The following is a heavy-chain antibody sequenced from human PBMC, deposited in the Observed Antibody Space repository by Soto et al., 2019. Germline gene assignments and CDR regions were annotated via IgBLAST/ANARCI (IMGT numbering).Heavy chain of an antibody. J-gene: IGHJ3*02. CDR1: GFTVSNTY. V-gene: IGHV3-53*01. Sequence: EVQLVESGGGLIQPGGSLRLSCAVSGFTVSNTYMSWVRQAPGKGLEWISVIYRGLATYYADSVKGRFTISRDDSRNTVYLKMSSLPAEDTAVYFCARDRSDSSRADSFDIWGQGTMVTVSS. D-gene: IGHD6-25*01. CDR2: IYRGLAT. CDR3: ARDRSDSSRADSFDI.